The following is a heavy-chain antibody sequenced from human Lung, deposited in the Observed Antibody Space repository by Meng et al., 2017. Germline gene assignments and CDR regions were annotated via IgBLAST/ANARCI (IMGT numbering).Heavy chain of an antibody. CDR2: IHYSGST. J-gene: IGHJ5*02. Sequence: QVQLQESGPGLVKPSQTLSLTCTVSGGSISSGTYYWGWFRQLPGKGLEWIAYIHYSGSTYYSPSLKSRVTISVDTSKNQLSLKLSSMTAADTAVYYCARYVFDSSSLYSNWFDPWGQGTLVTVSS. CDR1: GGSISSGTYY. V-gene: IGHV4-31*03. D-gene: IGHD3-22*01. CDR3: ARYVFDSSSLYSNWFDP.